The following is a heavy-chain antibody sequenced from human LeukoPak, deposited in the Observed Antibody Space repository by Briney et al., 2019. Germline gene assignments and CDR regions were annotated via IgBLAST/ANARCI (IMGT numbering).Heavy chain of an antibody. J-gene: IGHJ4*02. CDR3: TRETYYYDSSAYVIDY. CDR2: IYDSGNT. CDR1: GYSISRDYY. V-gene: IGHV4-38-2*02. D-gene: IGHD3-22*01. Sequence: SETLSLTCTVSGYSISRDYYWGWIRQPPGKGLEWIGSIYDSGNTYYNPSLKSRVTMSVDMSKNQFSLKLSSVTAADTAVYYCTRETYYYDSSAYVIDYWGQGTLVTVSS.